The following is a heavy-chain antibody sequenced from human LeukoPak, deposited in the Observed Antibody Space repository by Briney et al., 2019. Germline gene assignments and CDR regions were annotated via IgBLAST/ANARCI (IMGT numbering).Heavy chain of an antibody. D-gene: IGHD2-2*01. J-gene: IGHJ4*02. CDR1: GGSISSYY. V-gene: IGHV4-59*08. CDR3: ARQGFVVVPAASYYFDY. CDR2: IYYSGST. Sequence: SETLSLTCTVSGGSISSYYWSWIRQPPGKGLEWIGYIYYSGSTNYNPSLKSQVTISVDTSKNQFSLKLSSVTAADTAVYYCARQGFVVVPAASYYFDYWGQGTLVTVSS.